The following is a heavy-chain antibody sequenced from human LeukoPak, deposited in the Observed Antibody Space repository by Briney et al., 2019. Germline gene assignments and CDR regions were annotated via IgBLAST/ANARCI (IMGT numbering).Heavy chain of an antibody. J-gene: IGHJ4*02. Sequence: SETLSLTCTVSGGSISSSNYYWGWIRRPPGKGLEWIGSINYSGSTYYDPSLKSRVTISVDTSKNQFSLKLNSVTAAYTAVYYCARLPGYCISTSCYGDYSFDYWGQGTLVTVSS. CDR2: INYSGST. CDR1: GGSISSSNYY. CDR3: ARLPGYCISTSCYGDYSFDY. V-gene: IGHV4-39*01. D-gene: IGHD2-2*01.